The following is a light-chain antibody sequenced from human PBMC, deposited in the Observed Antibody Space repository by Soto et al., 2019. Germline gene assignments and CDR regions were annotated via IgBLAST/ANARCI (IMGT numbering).Light chain of an antibody. CDR3: QQYETFSGT. J-gene: IGKJ1*01. CDR1: QSISRD. CDR2: DAS. Sequence: IQMTQSPSSLSASIGDRVTITCRASQSISRDLNWYQQKPGEAPKLLIYDASALPRGVPSRFSGSGSGTKFTLTIASLQPDDFATYYCQQYETFSGTFGPGTKVDI. V-gene: IGKV1-5*01.